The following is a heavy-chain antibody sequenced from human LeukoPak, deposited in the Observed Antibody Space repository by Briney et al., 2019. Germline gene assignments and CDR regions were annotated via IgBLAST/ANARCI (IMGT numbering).Heavy chain of an antibody. CDR1: RLTFSSYE. CDR2: ISSNGSII. D-gene: IGHD2-2*01. V-gene: IGHV3-48*03. CDR3: ARVVRIVVVPAAIFHNWFDP. J-gene: IGHJ5*02. Sequence: GASLRLSCAASRLTFSSYEMNWVRQAPGAGLEWVSYISSNGSIIYYADSVKGRFTISRDNAKNSLYLQMNSLRAEDTAVYYCARVVRIVVVPAAIFHNWFDPWGQGTLVTVSS.